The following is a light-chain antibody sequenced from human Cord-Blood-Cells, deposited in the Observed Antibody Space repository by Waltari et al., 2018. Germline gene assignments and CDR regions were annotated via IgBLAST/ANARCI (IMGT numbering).Light chain of an antibody. J-gene: IGLJ3*02. CDR1: SRDVGSYNR. CDR3: SSYTSSSTWV. Sequence: QSALTQPPPVSGSPGQSVTISCTGTSRDVGSYNRVSWYQQPPGTAPKRMIYEVSNRPSGVPDRFSGSKSGNTASLTISGLQAEDEADYYCSSYTSSSTWVFGGGTKLTVL. V-gene: IGLV2-18*02. CDR2: EVS.